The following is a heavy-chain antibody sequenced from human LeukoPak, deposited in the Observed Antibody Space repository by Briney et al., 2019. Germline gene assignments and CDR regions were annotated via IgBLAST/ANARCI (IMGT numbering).Heavy chain of an antibody. CDR2: INHSGST. CDR3: ARFLAGTRHFHFYYYMDV. D-gene: IGHD3-9*01. Sequence: SETLSLTCAVYGGSFSGYYWSWIRQPPGKGLEWIGEINHSGSTKYNPSLKSRVTISVDTPKNQFSLKLSSVTAADTAVYYCARFLAGTRHFHFYYYMDVWGKGTTVTISS. J-gene: IGHJ6*03. V-gene: IGHV4-34*01. CDR1: GGSFSGYY.